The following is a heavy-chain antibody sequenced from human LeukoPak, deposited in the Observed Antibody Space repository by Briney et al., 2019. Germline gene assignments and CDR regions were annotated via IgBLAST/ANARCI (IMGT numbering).Heavy chain of an antibody. CDR3: ARQRSSGWYVPAYYYYYMDV. V-gene: IGHV4-39*01. CDR1: GGSISTSNYY. CDR2: IFYSGST. Sequence: SETLSLTCTVSGGSISTSNYYWGWIRQPPGKGLEWIGNIFYSGSTYYSPSLRSRVTISLDTSRNQFSLKLSSVTAADTAVYYCARQRSSGWYVPAYYYYYMDVWGKGTTVTISS. D-gene: IGHD6-19*01. J-gene: IGHJ6*03.